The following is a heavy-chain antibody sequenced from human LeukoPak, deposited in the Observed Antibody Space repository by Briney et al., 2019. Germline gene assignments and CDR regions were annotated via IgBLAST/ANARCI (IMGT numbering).Heavy chain of an antibody. CDR2: ISGSGGST. Sequence: GGSLRLSCAASGFTFSSYAMSWVRQAPGKGLEWVSAISGSGGSTYYADSVKGRFTISRDNSKNTLYLQMNSLRAEDTAVYYCAKVEGERYFDWLISRYNWFDPWGQGTLVTVSS. D-gene: IGHD3-9*01. CDR1: GFTFSSYA. CDR3: AKVEGERYFDWLISRYNWFDP. J-gene: IGHJ5*02. V-gene: IGHV3-23*01.